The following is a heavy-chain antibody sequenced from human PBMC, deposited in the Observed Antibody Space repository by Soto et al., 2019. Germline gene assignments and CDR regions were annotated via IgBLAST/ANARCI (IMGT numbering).Heavy chain of an antibody. CDR1: GFTFSSYA. CDR2: ISGSGGST. CDR3: AKDYGDYPNYYYYYYMDV. V-gene: IGHV3-23*01. J-gene: IGHJ6*03. D-gene: IGHD4-17*01. Sequence: GGSLRLSCAASGFTFSSYALSWVRQAPGKGLEWVSAISGSGGSTYYADSVKGRFTISRDKSKNTLYLQMNSLRAEDTAVYYCAKDYGDYPNYYYYYYMDVWGKGTTVTVSS.